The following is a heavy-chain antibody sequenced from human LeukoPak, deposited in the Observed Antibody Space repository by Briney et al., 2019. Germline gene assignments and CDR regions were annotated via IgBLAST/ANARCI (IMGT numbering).Heavy chain of an antibody. CDR1: GYTFTSYG. V-gene: IGHV1-18*01. CDR2: ISAYNGNT. J-gene: IGHJ4*02. D-gene: IGHD1-26*01. CDR3: ARAAVGPNSDQHLDY. Sequence: ASVKVSCKASGYTFTSYGISWVRQAPGQGLEWMGWISAYNGNTNYAQKLQGRVTMTTDTSTSTAYMELSRLRSDDTAVYYCARAAVGPNSDQHLDYWGQGTLVTVSS.